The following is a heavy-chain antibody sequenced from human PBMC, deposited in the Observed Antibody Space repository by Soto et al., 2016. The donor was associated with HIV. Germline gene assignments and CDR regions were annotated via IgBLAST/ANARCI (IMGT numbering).Heavy chain of an antibody. Sequence: EVHLVESGGGLVQPRGSLRLSCASSGFTFSTYWMHWVRQAPGKGLVWVSRINNDGSSTTYADSVKGRFTISRDNAKNTLYLQMSSLRADDTAMYFCARGGTYDILTGYYNVGLDYWGQGTLVTVSS. CDR1: GFTFSTYW. CDR2: INNDGSST. CDR3: ARGGTYDILTGYYNVGLDY. V-gene: IGHV3-74*01. D-gene: IGHD3-9*01. J-gene: IGHJ4*02.